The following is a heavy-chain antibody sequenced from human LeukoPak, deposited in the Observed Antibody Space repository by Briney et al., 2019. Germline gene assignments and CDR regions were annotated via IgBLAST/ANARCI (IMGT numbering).Heavy chain of an antibody. CDR1: GFTVSSNY. CDR2: IYSGGST. J-gene: IGHJ4*02. Sequence: GGSLRLSCAASGFTVSSNYMSWVRQAPGKGLEWVSVIYSGGSTYYADSVKGRFTISRDNSKNTLYLQMNSLRAEDTAVYYCARESRWLAYYFDYWGQGTLITVSS. V-gene: IGHV3-66*01. D-gene: IGHD6-19*01. CDR3: ARESRWLAYYFDY.